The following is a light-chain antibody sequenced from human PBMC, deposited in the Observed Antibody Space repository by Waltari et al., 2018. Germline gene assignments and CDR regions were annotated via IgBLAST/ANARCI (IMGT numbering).Light chain of an antibody. CDR1: QTISTS. J-gene: IGKJ4*01. Sequence: EIVLTQSPATLSLSPGQSAALSCRASQTISTSLAWYQQKPGQPPRLVIYDASNRATDIPARFSGSGSETDFNLTISSLAAEDFSVYYCQQRYTWPLAFGGGTTVEIK. CDR3: QQRYTWPLA. CDR2: DAS. V-gene: IGKV3-11*01.